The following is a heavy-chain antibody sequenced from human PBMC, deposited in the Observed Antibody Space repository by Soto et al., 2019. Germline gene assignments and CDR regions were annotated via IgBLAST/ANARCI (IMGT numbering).Heavy chain of an antibody. CDR1: GYTFTSYY. V-gene: IGHV1-46*01. D-gene: IGHD4-17*01. CDR2: INPSGGST. Sequence: ASVKVSWKASGYTFTSYYMHWVRQAPGQGLEWMGIINPSGGSTSYAQKFQGRVTMTRDTSTSTVYMELSSLRSEDTAVYYCAVAMTTAYYYYYYGMDVWGQGTTVTVS. CDR3: AVAMTTAYYYYYYGMDV. J-gene: IGHJ6*02.